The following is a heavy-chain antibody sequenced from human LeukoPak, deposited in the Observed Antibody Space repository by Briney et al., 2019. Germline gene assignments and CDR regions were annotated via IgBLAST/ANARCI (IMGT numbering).Heavy chain of an antibody. V-gene: IGHV1-58*01. J-gene: IGHJ6*03. CDR3: AAIGSNYYYMDV. Sequence: SVKVSCKASGFTFTSSAVQWVRQARGQRLEWIGWIVVGSGNTNYAQKFQERVTITRDMFTSTAHMELSSLRSEDTAVYYCAAIGSNYYYMDVWGKGTTVTVSS. CDR1: GFTFTSSA. CDR2: IVVGSGNT. D-gene: IGHD3-10*01.